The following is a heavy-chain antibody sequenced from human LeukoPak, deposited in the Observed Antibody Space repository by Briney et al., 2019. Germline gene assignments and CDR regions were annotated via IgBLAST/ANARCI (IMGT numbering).Heavy chain of an antibody. CDR1: GFIFNKHA. CDR3: AKERDYGPADY. CDR2: LSGSGGST. Sequence: GGSLRLSCAASGFIFNKHAMSWVRQAPGKGLEWVSGLSGSGGSTDYADSVKGRFTVSRDNSKSTLFLQMNSLRAEDTAIYYCAKERDYGPADYWGQGTLVTVSS. J-gene: IGHJ4*02. D-gene: IGHD4/OR15-4a*01. V-gene: IGHV3-23*01.